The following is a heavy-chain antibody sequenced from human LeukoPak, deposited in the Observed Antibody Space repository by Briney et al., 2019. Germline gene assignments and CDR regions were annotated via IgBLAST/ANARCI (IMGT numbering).Heavy chain of an antibody. V-gene: IGHV1-69*13. J-gene: IGHJ6*03. CDR2: IIPIFGTA. CDR1: GGTFISYA. CDR3: ARIAAAGTPSRVRFYYYYYMDV. D-gene: IGHD6-13*01. Sequence: GASVKVSCKASGGTFISYAMSGVGQAPGQGVEGMGGIIPIFGTANYAQKFQGRVTIPADASTSTAYMELSSLRSDDTAVYYCARIAAAGTPSRVRFYYYYYMDVWGKGTTVTISS.